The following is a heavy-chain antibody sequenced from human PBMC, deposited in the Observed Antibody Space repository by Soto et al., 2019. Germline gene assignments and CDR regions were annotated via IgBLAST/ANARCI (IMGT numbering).Heavy chain of an antibody. Sequence: GGSLRLSCAPSGFTFSNYWMSWVRQAPGKGLEWVANIKQDGSEKYYVDSVKGRFTISRDNAKNSLYLQINSLRAEDTAVYYCAREPYGSGSYYFDYWGQGT. V-gene: IGHV3-7*01. J-gene: IGHJ4*02. CDR1: GFTFSNYW. CDR2: IKQDGSEK. D-gene: IGHD3-10*01. CDR3: AREPYGSGSYYFDY.